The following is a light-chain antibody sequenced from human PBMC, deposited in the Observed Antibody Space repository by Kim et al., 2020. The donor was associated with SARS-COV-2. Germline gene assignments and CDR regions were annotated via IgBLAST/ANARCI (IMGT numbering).Light chain of an antibody. CDR3: SSHSTTTLVV. Sequence: GQSITLSCTGTNNDIGSYNDVSWYQQHPGKAPKLMIYYVSDRPSGVSNRFSGSKSGNTASLTISGLQAEDEADYYCSSHSTTTLVVFGGGTQLTVL. J-gene: IGLJ2*01. CDR1: NNDIGSYND. CDR2: YVS. V-gene: IGLV2-14*03.